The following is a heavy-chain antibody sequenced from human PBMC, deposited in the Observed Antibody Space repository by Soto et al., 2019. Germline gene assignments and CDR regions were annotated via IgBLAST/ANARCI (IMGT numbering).Heavy chain of an antibody. D-gene: IGHD3-3*01. CDR1: GFTFSSYA. V-gene: IGHV3-30-3*01. Sequence: GGSLQLSCAASGFTFSSYAMHWVRQAPGKGLEWVAVISYDGSNKYYADSVKGRFTISRDNSKNTLYLQMNSLRAEDTAVYYCASSRAYDFWSGYNYYFDYWGQGTLVTVSS. CDR3: ASSRAYDFWSGYNYYFDY. CDR2: ISYDGSNK. J-gene: IGHJ4*02.